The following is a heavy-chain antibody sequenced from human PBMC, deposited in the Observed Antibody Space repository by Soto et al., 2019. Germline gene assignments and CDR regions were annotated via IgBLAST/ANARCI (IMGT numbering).Heavy chain of an antibody. Sequence: TLSLTCAVYGGSFSGYYWSWIRQPPGKGLEWIGEINHSGSTNYNPSLKSRVTISVDTSKNQFSLKLSSVTAADTAVYYCARDGGYCSGGSCFLNAFDIWGQGTMVTVSS. D-gene: IGHD2-15*01. V-gene: IGHV4-34*01. CDR3: ARDGGYCSGGSCFLNAFDI. CDR1: GGSFSGYY. CDR2: INHSGST. J-gene: IGHJ3*02.